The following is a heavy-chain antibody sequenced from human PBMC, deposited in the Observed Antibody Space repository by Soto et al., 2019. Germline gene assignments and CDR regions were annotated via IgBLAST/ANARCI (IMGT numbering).Heavy chain of an antibody. CDR3: ARSPRSSPYFDY. V-gene: IGHV5-51*01. CDR1: GYTFSNFW. CDR2: IYPGDHET. D-gene: IGHD6-13*01. Sequence: TGESLKISCQSSGYTFSNFWIGWVRQLPGKGLEWMGIIYPGDHETRYGPSFHGKVTISADRSINTAYLQWNSLEASDTAFYFCARSPRSSPYFDYWGQGALVTVSS. J-gene: IGHJ4*02.